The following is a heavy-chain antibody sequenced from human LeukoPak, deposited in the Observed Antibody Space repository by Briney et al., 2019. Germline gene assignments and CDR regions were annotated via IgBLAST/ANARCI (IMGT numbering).Heavy chain of an antibody. CDR2: VWYDGINK. J-gene: IGHJ4*02. Sequence: PGGSLRLSCSASGFTFSSYGMHWVRQAPGKGLEWVAVVWYDGINKYYADSVKGRFTISRDNSKNTLYLQMSSLRAEETAVYYCVKDLSGSYSFDYWGQGILVTVSS. D-gene: IGHD1-26*01. V-gene: IGHV3-30*02. CDR3: VKDLSGSYSFDY. CDR1: GFTFSSYG.